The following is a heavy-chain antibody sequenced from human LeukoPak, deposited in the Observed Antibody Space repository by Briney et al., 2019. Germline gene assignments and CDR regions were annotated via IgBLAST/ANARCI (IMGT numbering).Heavy chain of an antibody. J-gene: IGHJ4*02. Sequence: ASVKVSCKASGYTFTSYAMHWVRQAPGQGLEWMGVINPSGGSRNYAQKFQGRVTMTRDMSTSTVYMELSSLRSEDTAMYYCARGGTYYDSSGYYQGMGQWGQGTLVTVSS. CDR2: INPSGGSR. V-gene: IGHV1-46*01. D-gene: IGHD3-22*01. CDR1: GYTFTSYA. CDR3: ARGGTYYDSSGYYQGMGQ.